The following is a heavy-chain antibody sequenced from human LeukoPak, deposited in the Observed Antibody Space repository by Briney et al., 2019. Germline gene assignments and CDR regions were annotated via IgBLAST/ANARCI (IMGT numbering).Heavy chain of an antibody. CDR2: IYSGGST. J-gene: IGHJ5*02. CDR3: ARERHSSSWYGSPYNWFDP. CDR1: GFTVSSNY. D-gene: IGHD6-13*01. Sequence: GGSLRLSCAASGFTVSSNYMSWVRQAPGKGLEWVSVIYSGGSTYYADSVKGRFTISRDNSKNTLYLQMNSLRAEDTAVYYCARERHSSSWYGSPYNWFDPWGQGTLVTVSS. V-gene: IGHV3-53*01.